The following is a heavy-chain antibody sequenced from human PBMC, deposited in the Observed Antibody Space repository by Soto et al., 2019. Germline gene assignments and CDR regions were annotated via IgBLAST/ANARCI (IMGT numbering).Heavy chain of an antibody. J-gene: IGHJ4*02. CDR3: VTDIARPGITYYFDF. Sequence: PGGSLRLSCVVSEFPFSGYYMSWIRQAPGKGLEWISYISGDSIDTNYAASVRGRFTVSRDNAKNSLYLQMNSLRAEDTAVYYCVTDIARPGITYYFDFWGQGTLVTVSS. CDR1: EFPFSGYY. V-gene: IGHV3-11*06. CDR2: ISGDSIDT. D-gene: IGHD2-21*01.